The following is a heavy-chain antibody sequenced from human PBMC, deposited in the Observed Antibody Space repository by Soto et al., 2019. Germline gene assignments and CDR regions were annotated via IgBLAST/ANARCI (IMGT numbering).Heavy chain of an antibody. J-gene: IGHJ4*02. CDR2: ISGGDGSTYYA. Sequence: EVQLLESGGDLVQPGGSLRLSCAASGFTFSNYAMSWVRQAPGKGLEWVSIISGGDGSTYYAYYADSVKGRFTISRDKSKNTSDLQIDTPSAKDTAVYYCATPSVTVGHKYFDVWGQGTMVIVSS. V-gene: IGHV3-23*01. D-gene: IGHD3-22*01. CDR1: GFTFSNYA. CDR3: ATPSVTVGHKYFDV.